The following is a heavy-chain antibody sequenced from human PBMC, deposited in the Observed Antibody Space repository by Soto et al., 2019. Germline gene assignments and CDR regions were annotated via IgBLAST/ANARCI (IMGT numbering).Heavy chain of an antibody. CDR3: AREKRTLYYGMDV. V-gene: IGHV1-69*04. Sequence: SVKVSCKASGGTCSIYTISWVRQAPGQGLEWMGRIIPILGIANYAQKFQGRVTITADKSTSTAYMELSSLRSEDTAVYYCAREKRTLYYGMDVWGQGTTVTVS. CDR2: IIPILGIA. J-gene: IGHJ6*02. CDR1: GGTCSIYT.